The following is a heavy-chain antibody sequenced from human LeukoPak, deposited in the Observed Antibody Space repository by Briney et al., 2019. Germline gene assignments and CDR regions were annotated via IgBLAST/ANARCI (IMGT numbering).Heavy chain of an antibody. CDR1: GFTFTSFS. CDR3: ARRTPGYCSGGSCYAFQH. V-gene: IGHV3-48*04. Sequence: GGSLRLSCAASGFTFTSFSMNWVRQAPGKGLEWVSYISSASGTIYYADSVKGRFTISRDNAQNSLYLQMNSLRAEDTAVYYCARRTPGYCSGGSCYAFQHWGQGTLVTVSS. CDR2: ISSASGTI. J-gene: IGHJ1*01. D-gene: IGHD2-15*01.